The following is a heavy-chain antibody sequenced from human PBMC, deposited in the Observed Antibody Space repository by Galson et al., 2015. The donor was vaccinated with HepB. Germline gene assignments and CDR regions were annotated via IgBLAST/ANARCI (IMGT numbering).Heavy chain of an antibody. J-gene: IGHJ6*02. CDR3: ARDVLGGDYGRRMGWNYYYGMDV. CDR2: ISSSSSYI. V-gene: IGHV3-21*01. D-gene: IGHD4-17*01. CDR1: GFTFSSYS. Sequence: SLRLSCAASGFTFSSYSMNWVRQAPGKGLEWVSSISSSSSYIYYADSVKGRFTISRDNAKNSLYLQMNSLRAEDTAVYYCARDVLGGDYGRRMGWNYYYGMDVWGQGTTVTVSS.